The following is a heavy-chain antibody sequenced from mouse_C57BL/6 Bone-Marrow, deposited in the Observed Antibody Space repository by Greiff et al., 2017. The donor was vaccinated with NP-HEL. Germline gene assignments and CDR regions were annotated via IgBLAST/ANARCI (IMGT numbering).Heavy chain of an antibody. V-gene: IGHV1-59*01. Sequence: QVHVKQPGAELVRPGTSVKLSCKASGYTFTSYWMHWVKQRPGQGLEWIGVIDPSDSYTNYNQKFKGKATLTVDTSSSTAYMQLSSLTSEDSAVYYCVYSNYDYAMDYWGQGTSVTVSS. J-gene: IGHJ4*01. CDR2: IDPSDSYT. CDR1: GYTFTSYW. CDR3: VYSNYDYAMDY. D-gene: IGHD2-5*01.